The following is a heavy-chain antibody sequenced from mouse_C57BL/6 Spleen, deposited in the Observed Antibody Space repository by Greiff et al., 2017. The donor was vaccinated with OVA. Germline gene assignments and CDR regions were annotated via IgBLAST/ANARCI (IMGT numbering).Heavy chain of an antibody. CDR2: INPSNGGT. Sequence: QVQLQQPGTELVKPGASVKLSCKASGYTFTSYWMHWVKQRPGQGLEWIGNINPSNGGTNYNEKFKSKATLTVDKSSSTAYMQLSSLTSEDSAVYYCARGGLRGRYWYFDVWGTGTTVTVSS. J-gene: IGHJ1*03. V-gene: IGHV1-53*01. CDR3: ARGGLRGRYWYFDV. D-gene: IGHD1-1*01. CDR1: GYTFTSYW.